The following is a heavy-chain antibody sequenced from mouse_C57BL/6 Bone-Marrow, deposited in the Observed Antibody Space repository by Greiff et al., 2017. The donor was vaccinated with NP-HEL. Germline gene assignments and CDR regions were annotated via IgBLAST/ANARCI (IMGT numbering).Heavy chain of an antibody. J-gene: IGHJ3*01. CDR3: ANYDAWFAY. D-gene: IGHD2-4*01. V-gene: IGHV5-17*01. CDR2: IDPCSSTI. CDR1: GFTFSDYG. Sequence: EVQLVESGGGLVKPGGSLKLSCAASGFTFSDYGMHWVRQAPEQGLEWVAYIDPCSSTIYYAETLKGRFTISVDNAENTLFLQMTSLRSEDTAMYYCANYDAWFAYWGQGTLVTVSA.